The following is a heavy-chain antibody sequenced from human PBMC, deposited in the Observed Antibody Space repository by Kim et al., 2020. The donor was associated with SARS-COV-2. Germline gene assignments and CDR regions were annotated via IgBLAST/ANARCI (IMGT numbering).Heavy chain of an antibody. CDR2: IYYSGGT. Sequence: SETLSLTCTVSGGSISSSSYYWGWIRQPPGKGLEWIGSIYYSGGTYYNPSLKSRVTISVDTSKNQFSLKLSSVTAADTAVYYCARHGDIVVVPAANAYYGMDVWGQGTTVTVSS. CDR1: GGSISSSSYY. D-gene: IGHD2-2*01. CDR3: ARHGDIVVVPAANAYYGMDV. V-gene: IGHV4-39*01. J-gene: IGHJ6*02.